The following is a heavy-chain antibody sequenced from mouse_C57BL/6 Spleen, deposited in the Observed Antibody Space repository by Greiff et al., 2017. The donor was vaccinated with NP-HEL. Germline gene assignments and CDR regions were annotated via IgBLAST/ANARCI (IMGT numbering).Heavy chain of an antibody. D-gene: IGHD1-1*01. CDR2: IYPGDGDT. CDR3: ARLGGSSSYAMDY. Sequence: VHLVESGPELVKPGASVKISCKASGYAFSSSWMNWVKQRPGKGLEWIGRIYPGDGDTNYNGKFKGKATLTADKSSSTAYMQLSSLTSEDSAVYFCARLGGSSSYAMDYWGQGTSVTVSS. CDR1: GYAFSSSW. J-gene: IGHJ4*01. V-gene: IGHV1-82*01.